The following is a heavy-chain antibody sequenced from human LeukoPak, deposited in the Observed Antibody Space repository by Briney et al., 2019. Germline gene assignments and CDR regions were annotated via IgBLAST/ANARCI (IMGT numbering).Heavy chain of an antibody. D-gene: IGHD6-13*01. V-gene: IGHV3-21*01. CDR2: ISSSSSYI. CDR3: ARVRYSSSWYYTFDY. J-gene: IGHJ4*02. CDR1: GFTFSS. Sequence: SGGSLRLSCAASGFTFSSMNWVRQAPGKGLEWVSSISSSSSYIYYADSVKGRFTISRDNAKNSLYLQMNSLRAEDTAVYYCARVRYSSSWYYTFDYWGQGTLVTVSS.